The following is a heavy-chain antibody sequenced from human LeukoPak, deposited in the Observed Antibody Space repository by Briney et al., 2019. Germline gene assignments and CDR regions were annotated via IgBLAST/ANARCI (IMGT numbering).Heavy chain of an antibody. J-gene: IGHJ4*02. CDR1: GLTFSSYW. CDR2: IKQDGSEK. CDR3: ARDPQDSSGYYSGPFDY. D-gene: IGHD3-22*01. Sequence: VGSLRLSCVASGLTFSSYWMTWVRQAPGKGLEWVTNIKQDGSEKYYVDSVKGRFTISRDNAKNSLYLQMNSLRAEDTAVFYCARDPQDSSGYYSGPFDYWGQGTLVTVSS. V-gene: IGHV3-7*01.